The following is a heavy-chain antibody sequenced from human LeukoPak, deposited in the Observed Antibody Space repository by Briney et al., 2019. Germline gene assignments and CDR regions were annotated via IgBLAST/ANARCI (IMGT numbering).Heavy chain of an antibody. Sequence: TPSETLSLTCVVYGGSFSSYYWSWIRQPPGKGLEWIGEINHRGSTNYNPSLKSRVTISVDTSKNQLSLKLRSVTAADTAVYYCARESDDNVWGSYRENRFDYWGQGTLVTVSS. CDR2: INHRGST. CDR3: ARESDDNVWGSYRENRFDY. V-gene: IGHV4-34*01. J-gene: IGHJ4*02. CDR1: GGSFSSYY. D-gene: IGHD3-16*02.